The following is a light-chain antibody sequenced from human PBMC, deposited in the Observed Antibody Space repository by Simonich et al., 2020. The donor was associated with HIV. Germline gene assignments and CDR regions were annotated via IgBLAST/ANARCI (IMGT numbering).Light chain of an antibody. CDR2: DAA. CDR1: HNSGTY. CDR3: QLRSNWPPT. V-gene: IGKV3-11*01. J-gene: IGKJ1*01. Sequence: TAPLSTETKHNSGTYIAWNQHTPAPALRLFIYDAASRATGIPARFSGSWSGTNVTLTISSLEPEYFAVYYCQLRSNWPPTFGQGTKVEIK.